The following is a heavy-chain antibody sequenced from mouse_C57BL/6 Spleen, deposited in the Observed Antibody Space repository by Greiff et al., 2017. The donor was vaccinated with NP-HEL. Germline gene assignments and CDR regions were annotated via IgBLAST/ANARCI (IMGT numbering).Heavy chain of an antibody. J-gene: IGHJ4*01. CDR3: ARGGLYVFAMDY. CDR2: IYPSDSET. Sequence: QVQLQQPGAELVRPGSSVKLSCKASGYTFTSYWMDWVKQRPGQGLEWIGNIYPSDSETHYNQKFKDKATLTVDKSSSTAYMQLSSLTSEDSAVYYCARGGLYVFAMDYWGQGTSVTVSS. V-gene: IGHV1-61*01. D-gene: IGHD1-1*01. CDR1: GYTFTSYW.